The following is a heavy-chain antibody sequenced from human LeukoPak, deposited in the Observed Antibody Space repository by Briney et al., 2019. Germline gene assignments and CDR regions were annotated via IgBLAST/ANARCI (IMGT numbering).Heavy chain of an antibody. V-gene: IGHV3-23*01. CDR2: LSGSGGST. Sequence: WGSLRLSCAASGFTFINYAMSWVRQAPGKGLEWVSGLSGSGGSTYYADSVKGRFTISRDNFKNTLYLQMNSLRAEDTAVYYCAKGGGGDFPFDYWGQGTLVTVSS. J-gene: IGHJ4*02. CDR3: AKGGGGDFPFDY. D-gene: IGHD2-21*02. CDR1: GFTFINYA.